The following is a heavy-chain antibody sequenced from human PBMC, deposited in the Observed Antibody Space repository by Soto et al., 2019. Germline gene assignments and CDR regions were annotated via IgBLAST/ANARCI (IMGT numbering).Heavy chain of an antibody. V-gene: IGHV3-74*01. D-gene: IGHD3-22*01. J-gene: IGHJ6*02. Sequence: PGGSLRLSCAASGFTFSSYWMHWVRQAPGKGLVWVSRINSDGSSTSYADSVKGRFTISRDNAKNTLYLQMNSLRAEDTAVYYCARAQYYYDSSGYYIYYYGMDVWGQGTTVTVSS. CDR2: INSDGSST. CDR1: GFTFSSYW. CDR3: ARAQYYYDSSGYYIYYYGMDV.